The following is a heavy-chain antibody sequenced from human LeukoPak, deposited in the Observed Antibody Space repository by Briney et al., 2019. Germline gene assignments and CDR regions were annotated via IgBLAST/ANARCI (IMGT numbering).Heavy chain of an antibody. V-gene: IGHV3-48*03. D-gene: IGHD3-10*01. CDR3: AKGSPYVSGSYCDY. Sequence: GGSLRLSCAASGFTFSSYEMNWVRQAPGKGLEWVSSISSSDNTIYYADSVKGRFTISRDNSKNTLYLQMNSLRAEDTAVYYCAKGSPYVSGSYCDYWGQGTLVTVSS. CDR2: ISSSDNTI. J-gene: IGHJ4*02. CDR1: GFTFSSYE.